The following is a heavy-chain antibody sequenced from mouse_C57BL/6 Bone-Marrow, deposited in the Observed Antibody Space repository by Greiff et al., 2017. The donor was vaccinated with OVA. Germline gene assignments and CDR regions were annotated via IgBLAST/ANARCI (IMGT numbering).Heavy chain of an antibody. D-gene: IGHD2-1*01. Sequence: VMLVESGPGLVQPSQSLSITCTVSGFSLTSYGVHWVRQPPGKGLEWLGVIWSGGSTDYNAAFISRLSISKDKSKSQVFFKMNSLQADDTAIYYCAKNEGYYGNYNAMDYWGQGTSVTVSS. J-gene: IGHJ4*01. CDR3: AKNEGYYGNYNAMDY. CDR1: GFSLTSYG. CDR2: IWSGGST. V-gene: IGHV2-4*01.